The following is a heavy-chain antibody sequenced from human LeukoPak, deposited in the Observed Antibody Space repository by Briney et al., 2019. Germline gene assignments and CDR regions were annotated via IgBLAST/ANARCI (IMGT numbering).Heavy chain of an antibody. V-gene: IGHV4-39*01. J-gene: IGHJ4*02. D-gene: IGHD3-16*01. CDR3: ARRVWGQNYFDY. Sequence: PSETLSLICSVSGGSISSSSYYWGWIRQPPGKGLEWIGSVLYSGTTYNNPSLKSRITISVDTSKNQFSLKLSSVTAADTAVYYCARRVWGQNYFDYWGQGTLVTVSS. CDR1: GGSISSSSYY. CDR2: VLYSGTT.